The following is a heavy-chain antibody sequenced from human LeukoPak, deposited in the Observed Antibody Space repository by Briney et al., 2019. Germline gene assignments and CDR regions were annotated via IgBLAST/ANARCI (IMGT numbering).Heavy chain of an antibody. D-gene: IGHD3-10*01. Sequence: PGRSLRLSCAASGFTFSSYGMHWVRQAPGKGLEWVAVISYDGSNKYYADSVKGRFTISRDNSKNTLYLQMNSLRAEDTAVYYCAKSLRFGLGYFEDYYYGMDVWGQGTTVTVSS. CDR1: GFTFSSYG. CDR3: AKSLRFGLGYFEDYYYGMDV. J-gene: IGHJ6*02. V-gene: IGHV3-30*18. CDR2: ISYDGSNK.